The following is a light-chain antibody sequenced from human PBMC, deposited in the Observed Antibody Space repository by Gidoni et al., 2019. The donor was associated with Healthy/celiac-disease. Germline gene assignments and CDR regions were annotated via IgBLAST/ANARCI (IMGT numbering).Light chain of an antibody. Sequence: EIVRTQSPATLSVSPGERATLSCRASQSVSSNLAWYQPKPGQAPRLLIYGASTRATGIPARFSGSGSGTEFTLTISSLQSEDFAVYYCQQYNNWPPGTFGQGTKVEIK. J-gene: IGKJ1*01. CDR3: QQYNNWPPGT. CDR2: GAS. V-gene: IGKV3-15*01. CDR1: QSVSSN.